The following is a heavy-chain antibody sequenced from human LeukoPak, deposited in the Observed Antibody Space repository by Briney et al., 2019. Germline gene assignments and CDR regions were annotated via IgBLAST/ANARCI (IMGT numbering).Heavy chain of an antibody. V-gene: IGHV4-39*07. D-gene: IGHD3-10*01. Sequence: SETLSLTCTVSSGSISTSNYYWGWVRQPPGKALEWIGNIFYSGSTYYSPSLKSRVTISLDTSKNQFSLKLSSVTAADAAVYYCARTYYGSGSLYYYYYYMDVWGKGTTVTVSS. J-gene: IGHJ6*03. CDR2: IFYSGST. CDR3: ARTYYGSGSLYYYYYYMDV. CDR1: SGSISTSNYY.